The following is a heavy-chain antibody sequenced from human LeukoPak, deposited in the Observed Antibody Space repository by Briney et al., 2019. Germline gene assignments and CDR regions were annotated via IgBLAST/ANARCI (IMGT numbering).Heavy chain of an antibody. J-gene: IGHJ5*02. Sequence: GGSLRLSCVGSGFSFSDFAMSWVRQVPGEGLEWVSTISAGGGGTFYGDSVKGRFTISRDNSINTLHLEMSSRRVDDTATYYCAKAKFLRFDLWGQGTPVSVSS. D-gene: IGHD3-3*01. CDR3: AKAKFLRFDL. CDR2: ISAGGGGT. V-gene: IGHV3-23*01. CDR1: GFSFSDFA.